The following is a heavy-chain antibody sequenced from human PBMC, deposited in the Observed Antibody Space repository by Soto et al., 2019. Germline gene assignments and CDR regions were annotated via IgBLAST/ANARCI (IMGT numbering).Heavy chain of an antibody. CDR2: IYHSGST. Sequence: LSLTFAVSCGSISISNWWSWVRQPPGKGLEWIGEIYHSGSTNYNPSLKSRVTISVDKSKNQFSLKLSSVTAADTAVYYCARANCSSTSCFLPPFDYWGQGTLVTVSS. V-gene: IGHV4-4*02. CDR3: ARANCSSTSCFLPPFDY. D-gene: IGHD2-2*01. CDR1: CGSISISNW. J-gene: IGHJ4*02.